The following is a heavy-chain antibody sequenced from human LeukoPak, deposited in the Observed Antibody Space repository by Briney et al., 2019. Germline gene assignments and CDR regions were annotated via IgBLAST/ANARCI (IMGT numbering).Heavy chain of an antibody. D-gene: IGHD1-26*01. J-gene: IGHJ1*01. Sequence: ASVKVSCKASGGTFSSYAIIWVRQAPGQGLEWMGRIIPILGIANYAQKFQGRVTITADKSTSTAYMELSSLRSEDTAVYYCASTNSGSSQDWGQGTLVTVSS. CDR3: ASTNSGSSQD. CDR1: GGTFSSYA. CDR2: IIPILGIA. V-gene: IGHV1-69*04.